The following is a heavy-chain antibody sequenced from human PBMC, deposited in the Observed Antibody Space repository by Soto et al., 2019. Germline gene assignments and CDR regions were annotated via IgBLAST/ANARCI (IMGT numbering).Heavy chain of an antibody. CDR3: AKDNCISTSCYRLYNWFDP. D-gene: IGHD2-2*01. V-gene: IGHV3-30*18. CDR2: ISHDGSNK. Sequence: QVQLVESGGGVVQPGRSLRLSCAASGFTFSSYGMHWVRQAPGKGLEWVAVISHDGSNKYYGDSVKGRFTISRDNSKNTLDLQMKSLRAEDTAVYYCAKDNCISTSCYRLYNWFDPWGQGTLVTVSS. J-gene: IGHJ5*02. CDR1: GFTFSSYG.